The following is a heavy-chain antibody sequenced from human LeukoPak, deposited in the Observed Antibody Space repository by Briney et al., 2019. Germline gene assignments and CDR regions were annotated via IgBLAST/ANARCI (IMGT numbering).Heavy chain of an antibody. CDR1: GGYMSTYY. D-gene: IGHD2-2*01. Sequence: SETLSLTCTVSGGYMSTYYWIWIRQPPGKGLEWIGYIYYSGSTKYNHSLKSRVSISGDTSKNQFSLKVNSVTAADTAVYYCARLGYCSSTSWSCPDYWGQGTLVTVSS. CDR2: IYYSGST. CDR3: ARLGYCSSTSWSCPDY. V-gene: IGHV4-59*01. J-gene: IGHJ4*02.